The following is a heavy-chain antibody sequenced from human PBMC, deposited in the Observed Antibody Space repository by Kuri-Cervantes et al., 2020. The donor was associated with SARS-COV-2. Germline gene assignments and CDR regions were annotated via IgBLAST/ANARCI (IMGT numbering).Heavy chain of an antibody. Sequence: GGSLRLSCKASGGTFSSYAISWVRQAPGQGLEWMGGIIPIFGTANYAQKLQGRVTMTTDTSTSTAYMELRSLRSDDTAVYYCARYASMPPHFLYYYYMDVWGKGTTVTVS. J-gene: IGHJ6*03. D-gene: IGHD2/OR15-2a*01. CDR1: GGTFSSYA. V-gene: IGHV1-69*05. CDR2: IIPIFGTA. CDR3: ARYASMPPHFLYYYYMDV.